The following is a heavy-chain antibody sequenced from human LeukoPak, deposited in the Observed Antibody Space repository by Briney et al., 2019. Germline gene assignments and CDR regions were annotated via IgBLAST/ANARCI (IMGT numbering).Heavy chain of an antibody. Sequence: PSETLSLTCAVYGGSFSGYYWSWIRQPPGKGLEWIGEINHSGSTNYNPSLKSRVTISVDTSKNQFSLKLSSVTAADTAVYYCARGGVPAAKYYYYGMDVWGQGTTVTVSS. CDR2: INHSGST. CDR1: GGSFSGYY. V-gene: IGHV4-34*01. J-gene: IGHJ6*02. D-gene: IGHD2-2*01. CDR3: ARGGVPAAKYYYYGMDV.